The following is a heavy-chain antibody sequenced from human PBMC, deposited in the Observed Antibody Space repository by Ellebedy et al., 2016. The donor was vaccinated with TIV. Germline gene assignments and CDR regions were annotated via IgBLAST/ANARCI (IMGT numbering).Heavy chain of an antibody. J-gene: IGHJ4*02. CDR3: ARDLYYYEIATFAD. V-gene: IGHV3-11*06. CDR1: GFTSSDHY. Sequence: GGSLRLSCAASGFTSSDHYMDWVRQAPGKGLEWVSYISYAGDYKYYADSVKGRFTISRDNARNSLFLQVNSLRAEDTAVYYCARDLYYYEIATFADWGQGTLVTVSS. D-gene: IGHD3-22*01. CDR2: ISYAGDYK.